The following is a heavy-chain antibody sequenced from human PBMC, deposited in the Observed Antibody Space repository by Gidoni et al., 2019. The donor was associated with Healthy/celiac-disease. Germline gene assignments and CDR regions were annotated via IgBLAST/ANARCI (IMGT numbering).Heavy chain of an antibody. CDR3: AKAVIAVAGFYYFDY. V-gene: IGHV3-9*01. CDR1: VLTFDDYA. Sequence: EVQLVESGGGLVQPGRSLRLSCAASVLTFDDYAMHWVRKAPGKVLEWVSGISWNSGSIGYADSVNGRFTISRDNAKNSLYLQMNSLRAEDTALYYCAKAVIAVAGFYYFDYWGQGTLVTVSS. CDR2: ISWNSGSI. D-gene: IGHD6-19*01. J-gene: IGHJ4*02.